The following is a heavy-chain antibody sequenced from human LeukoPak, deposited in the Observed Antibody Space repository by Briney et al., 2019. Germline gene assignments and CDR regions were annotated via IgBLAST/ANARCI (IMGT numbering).Heavy chain of an antibody. Sequence: AGGSLRLSCTASGFTFSSYGMNRVRQAPGKGLKWVSYISSSGSAINYADSVKGRFTISRDNAKNSLFLQMNGLRDEDTAMYYCARGGGARPDYWGQGTLVTVSS. CDR1: GFTFSSYG. V-gene: IGHV3-48*02. D-gene: IGHD3-10*01. J-gene: IGHJ4*02. CDR3: ARGGGARPDY. CDR2: ISSSGSAI.